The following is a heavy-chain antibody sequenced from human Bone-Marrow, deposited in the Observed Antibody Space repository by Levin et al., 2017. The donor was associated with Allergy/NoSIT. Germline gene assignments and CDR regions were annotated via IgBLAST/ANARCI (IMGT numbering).Heavy chain of an antibody. CDR3: ARSGRISGAIGY. CDR2: IYYSGST. CDR1: GGSISSGGYY. D-gene: IGHD1-20*01. V-gene: IGHV4-31*03. Sequence: RSSETLSLTCTVSGGSISSGGYYWSWIRQHPGKGLEWIGYIYYSGSTYYNPSLKSRVTISVDTSKNQFSLKLSSVTAADTAVYYCARSGRISGAIGYWGQGTLVTVSS. J-gene: IGHJ4*02.